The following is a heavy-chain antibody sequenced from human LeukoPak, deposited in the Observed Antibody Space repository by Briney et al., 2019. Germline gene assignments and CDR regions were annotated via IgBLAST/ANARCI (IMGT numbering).Heavy chain of an antibody. D-gene: IGHD3-3*01. CDR3: AKCLEYYDFWSGYYAPFDY. CDR1: GFTFSSYA. Sequence: GGSLRLSCAASGFTFSSYAMSWVRQAPGKGLEWVSAISGSGGGTYYADSVKGRFTISRDNSKNTLYLQMNSLRAEDTAVYYCAKCLEYYDFWSGYYAPFDYWGQGTLVTVSS. V-gene: IGHV3-23*01. CDR2: ISGSGGGT. J-gene: IGHJ4*02.